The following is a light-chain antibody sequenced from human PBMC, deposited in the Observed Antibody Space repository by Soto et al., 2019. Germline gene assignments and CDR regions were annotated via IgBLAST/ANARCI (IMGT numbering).Light chain of an antibody. J-gene: IGKJ1*01. CDR1: QSVSSSY. CDR2: GAS. CDR3: QQYGSSPHT. Sequence: EIVLTQSPGTLSLSPGERATLSCRASQSVSSSYLAWYQQKPGQAPRLLIYGASSRATGIPDRFSGSGSGTVFTLTISRLEPEDFAVYYCQQYGSSPHTFGQGTKVDIK. V-gene: IGKV3-20*01.